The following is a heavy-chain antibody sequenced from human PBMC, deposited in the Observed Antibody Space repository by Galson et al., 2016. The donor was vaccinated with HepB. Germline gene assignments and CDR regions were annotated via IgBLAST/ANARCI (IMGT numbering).Heavy chain of an antibody. J-gene: IGHJ3*02. V-gene: IGHV3-21*01. Sequence: SLRLSCAASGFTFSISSMNWVRQALGKGLEWVSSISTRSSYIYYADSVKGRFTISRDNAKNSLYLQMDSLRAEDTAVYYCARTLPRAGAFDIWGQGTMVTVSS. CDR2: ISTRSSYI. CDR1: GFTFSISS. CDR3: ARTLPRAGAFDI.